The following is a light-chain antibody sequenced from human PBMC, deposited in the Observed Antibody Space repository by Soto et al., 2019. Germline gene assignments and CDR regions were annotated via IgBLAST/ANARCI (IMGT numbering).Light chain of an antibody. V-gene: IGKV2-30*01. CDR1: QSLVDNDGNTY. Sequence: DAVLTQSPLSLPVTLGQPASISSRSSQSLVDNDGNTYLNWFQQRPGQSRRRLIYKVSNRGCGVLDRFSGRGSGYDFILKISRVEADDDYGYYVMLTALCPRTFGQGTKMDI. CDR3: MLTALCPRT. J-gene: IGKJ1*01. CDR2: KVS.